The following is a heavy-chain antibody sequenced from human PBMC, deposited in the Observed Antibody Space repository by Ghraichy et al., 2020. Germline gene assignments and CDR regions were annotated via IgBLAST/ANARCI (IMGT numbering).Heavy chain of an antibody. CDR2: IYYSGST. V-gene: IGHV4-59*08. CDR1: GGSISSYY. J-gene: IGHJ4*02. CDR3: ARRGYSYGQIDY. Sequence: SENLSLTCTVSGGSISSYYWSWIRQPPGKGLEWIGYIYYSGSTNYNPSLKSRVTISVDTSKKQFSLKLSSVTAADTAVYYCARRGYSYGQIDYGGQGTLVIVSA. D-gene: IGHD5-18*01.